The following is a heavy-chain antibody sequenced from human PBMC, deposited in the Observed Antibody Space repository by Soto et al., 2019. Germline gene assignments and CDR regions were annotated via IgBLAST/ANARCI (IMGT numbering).Heavy chain of an antibody. V-gene: IGHV4-38-2*01. CDR1: GYSISSGCF. Sequence: PSETLSLTCAVSGYSISSGCFWGWIRQPPGKGLEWIANMYHDGNTHYNPSLKSRVTMSVDTSKNQFSLKLNSVTAADTAVYYCARPQNGHSGGSQFDPWGQGSMVTVSS. J-gene: IGHJ5*02. CDR2: MYHDGNT. CDR3: ARPQNGHSGGSQFDP. D-gene: IGHD6-19*01.